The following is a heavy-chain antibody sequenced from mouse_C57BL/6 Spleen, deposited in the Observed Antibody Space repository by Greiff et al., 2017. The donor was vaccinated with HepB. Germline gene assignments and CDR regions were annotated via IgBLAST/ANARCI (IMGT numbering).Heavy chain of an antibody. V-gene: IGHV1-69*01. J-gene: IGHJ4*01. CDR2: IDPSDSYT. CDR1: GYTFTSYW. Sequence: VKLQQPGAELVMPGASVKLSCKASGYTFTSYWMHWVKQRPGQGLEWIGEIDPSDSYTNYNQKFKGKSTLTVDKSSSTAYMQLSSLTSEDSAVYYCARRGGDYAMDYWGQGTSVTVSS. CDR3: ARRGGDYAMDY.